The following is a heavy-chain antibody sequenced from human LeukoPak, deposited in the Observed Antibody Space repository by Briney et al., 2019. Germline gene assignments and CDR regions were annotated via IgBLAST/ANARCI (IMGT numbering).Heavy chain of an antibody. CDR3: ARVQGYYYYYLDV. V-gene: IGHV1-18*01. Sequence: GAPVKVSCKASGYTFTNYGVTWVRQAPGQGLEWVGWINPENGNTNYAGTFQGRVTMTTDTSTNTAYMELRSLRSDDTAVYYCARVQGYYYYYLDVWGKGTTVTVSS. CDR1: GYTFTNYG. CDR2: INPENGNT. J-gene: IGHJ6*03.